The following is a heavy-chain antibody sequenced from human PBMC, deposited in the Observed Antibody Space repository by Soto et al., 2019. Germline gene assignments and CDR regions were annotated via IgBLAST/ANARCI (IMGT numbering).Heavy chain of an antibody. J-gene: IGHJ4*02. D-gene: IGHD1-26*01. CDR1: GGTFSSYA. CDR2: IIPIFGTA. Sequence: QVQLVQSGAEVKKPGSSVKVSCKASGGTFSSYAISWVRQAPGQGLEWMGGIIPIFGTANYAQKFQGRVTITADESTSTAYMELSSLRSDDTAVYYCARDSLGGGSYSCGYWGQGTLVTVSS. CDR3: ARDSLGGGSYSCGY. V-gene: IGHV1-69*01.